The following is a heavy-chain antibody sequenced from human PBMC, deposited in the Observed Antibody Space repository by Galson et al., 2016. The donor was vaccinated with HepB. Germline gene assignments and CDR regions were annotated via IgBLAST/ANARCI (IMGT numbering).Heavy chain of an antibody. V-gene: IGHV4-59*02. CDR3: ARQQVGNNWFDP. CDR2: MYYSGRT. J-gene: IGHJ5*02. Sequence: SETLSLTCTVSGASVTSYYWSWIRQPPGTGLEWIGCMYYSGRTDYSPSLKRRVTMSADTSKNQFSLRLSSVTAADTAVYYCARQQVGNNWFDPWGQGTLVTVSS. CDR1: GASVTSYY.